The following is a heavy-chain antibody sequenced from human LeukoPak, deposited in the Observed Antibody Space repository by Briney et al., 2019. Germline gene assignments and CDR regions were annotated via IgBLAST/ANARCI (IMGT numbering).Heavy chain of an antibody. CDR2: ISSSSSNI. V-gene: IGHV3-48*01. CDR1: GFPLSSYS. D-gene: IGHD1-1*01. J-gene: IGHJ4*02. Sequence: SGGPLRLSCTASGFPLSSYSINWVRQAPGKGLEWISYISSSSSNIYYLDSVQGRLTVSRDNERNSLFLQIDSPRAEDTAVYYCVRVKGTYFDYWGQGSLVTVSS. CDR3: VRVKGTYFDY.